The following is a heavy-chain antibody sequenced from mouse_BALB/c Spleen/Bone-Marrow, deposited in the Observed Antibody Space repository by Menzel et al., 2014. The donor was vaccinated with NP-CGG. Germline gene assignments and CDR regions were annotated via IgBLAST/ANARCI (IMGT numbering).Heavy chain of an antibody. CDR3: AIIGYQAWFTY. Sequence: QVQLQQSGTELMKPGASVKISCKATGYAFSTYWIQWIKQRPGHGLDWIGEISPGTGNTNNNEKFRGKATFTADASSNTAYMQLSSPTSEDSAVYFCAIIGYQAWFTYWGQGTLVTVSP. V-gene: IGHV1-9*01. J-gene: IGHJ3*01. CDR1: GYAFSTYW. CDR2: ISPGTGNT. D-gene: IGHD2-2*01.